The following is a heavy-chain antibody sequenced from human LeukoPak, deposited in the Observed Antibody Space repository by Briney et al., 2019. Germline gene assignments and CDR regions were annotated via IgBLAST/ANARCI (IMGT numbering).Heavy chain of an antibody. CDR3: TTDLYGDLDY. J-gene: IGHJ4*02. V-gene: IGHV3-15*01. D-gene: IGHD4-17*01. CDR1: GFTFSNYW. CDR2: IKSKTDGGTT. Sequence: GGSLTLSCAASGFTFSNYWMSGVRPAPGRGLEWVGRIKSKTDGGTTDYAAPVKGRFTISRDDSKNTLYLQMNSLKTEDTAVYYCTTDLYGDLDYWGQGTLVTVSS.